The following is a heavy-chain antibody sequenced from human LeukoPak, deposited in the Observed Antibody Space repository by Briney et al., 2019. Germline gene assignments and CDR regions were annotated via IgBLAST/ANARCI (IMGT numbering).Heavy chain of an antibody. CDR2: IYYSGST. J-gene: IGHJ3*02. CDR1: GGSISSGDYY. V-gene: IGHV4-30-4*01. Sequence: SQTLSLTCTVSGGSISSGDYYWSWIRQPPGKGLEWFGYIYYSGSTYYDPSLKSRVTISVDTSKNQFSLKLSSVTAADTAVYYCARGEDILTGYYNVGDAFDIWGQGTMVTVSS. CDR3: ARGEDILTGYYNVGDAFDI. D-gene: IGHD3-9*01.